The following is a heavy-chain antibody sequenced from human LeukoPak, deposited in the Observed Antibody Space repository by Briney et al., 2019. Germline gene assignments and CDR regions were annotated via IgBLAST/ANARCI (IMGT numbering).Heavy chain of an antibody. D-gene: IGHD3-3*01. V-gene: IGHV4-30-4*01. J-gene: IGHJ4*02. Sequence: SETLSLTCSVSGGSISSGDYFWTWIRQPPGKGLEYIGYIYYSGTTYYNPSLKSRITMSVDMSASQFSLRLTSVSAADTAVYYCTRAYWIGFHFDSWGQGILVSVSS. CDR2: IYYSGTT. CDR1: GGSISSGDYF. CDR3: TRAYWIGFHFDS.